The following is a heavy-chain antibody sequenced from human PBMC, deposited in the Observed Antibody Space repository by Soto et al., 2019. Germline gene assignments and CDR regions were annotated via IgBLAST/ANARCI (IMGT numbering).Heavy chain of an antibody. Sequence: PSETLSLTCTVSGGSISSSSYSWGWIRQPPGKGPEWIGTFYYSGSTYYNPSLKSRVTISVDTSKNQFSLKLSSVTAADTAVYYCARHQSHSSSYVDPWGQGTLVTVSS. CDR1: GGSISSSSYS. J-gene: IGHJ5*02. D-gene: IGHD6-13*01. CDR3: ARHQSHSSSYVDP. V-gene: IGHV4-39*01. CDR2: FYYSGST.